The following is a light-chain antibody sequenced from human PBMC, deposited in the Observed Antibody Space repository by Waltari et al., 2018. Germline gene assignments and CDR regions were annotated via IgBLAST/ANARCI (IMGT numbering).Light chain of an antibody. V-gene: IGKV3-20*01. CDR2: GAS. Sequence: TQSPSTLSASVGDRITITCRASQSISTWLAWYQHKLGQAPRLLIYGASSWATGIPDRFTGSGSGTDFTLTISSLEPEDFAVYYCQQYGSSPHTFGQGTKLE. CDR3: QQYGSSPHT. CDR1: QSISTW. J-gene: IGKJ2*01.